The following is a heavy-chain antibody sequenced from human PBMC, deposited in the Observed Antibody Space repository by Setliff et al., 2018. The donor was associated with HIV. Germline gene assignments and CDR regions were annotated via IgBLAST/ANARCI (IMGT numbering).Heavy chain of an antibody. D-gene: IGHD6-13*01. CDR3: TKARAVGEFYYYSMDV. CDR2: ISWNSETI. V-gene: IGHV3-9*01. Sequence: PGGSLRLSCAASGFTFDDYAMYWVRLLPGKGLEWVSGISWNSETIGYADSVEGRFTISRDNAKNSLYLQMSSLRVEDTALYYCTKARAVGEFYYYSMDVWGQGTTVTVSS. CDR1: GFTFDDYA. J-gene: IGHJ6*02.